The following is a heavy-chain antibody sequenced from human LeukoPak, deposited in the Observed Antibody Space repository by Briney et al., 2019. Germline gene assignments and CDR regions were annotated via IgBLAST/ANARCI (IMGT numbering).Heavy chain of an antibody. CDR3: AKDKYRSGSYSHFDY. J-gene: IGHJ4*02. V-gene: IGHV3-9*01. CDR1: GFTFDDYA. CDR2: ISWNSDYI. Sequence: GGSLRLPCTASGFTFDDYAMHWVRQAPGKGLEWVSGISWNSDYIGYADSVKGRFTISRDNAKNSLYLQVNSLRAEDTALYYCAKDKYRSGSYSHFDYWGQGTLVTVSS. D-gene: IGHD1-26*01.